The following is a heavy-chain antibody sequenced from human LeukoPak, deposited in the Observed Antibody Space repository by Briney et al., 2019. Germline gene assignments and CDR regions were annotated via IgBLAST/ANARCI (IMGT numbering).Heavy chain of an antibody. V-gene: IGHV4-34*01. CDR1: GGSFSGYY. Sequence: SETPSLTCAVYGGSFSGYYCHWMRQPPGKGLEWIGEISHRGNTKYYPSPKSRVTISLDTFKNQFSLKLSSATAADTAMYYCFLWHDVVSRDYWGQGTLVTVSS. CDR3: FLWHDVVSRDY. D-gene: IGHD2-15*01. J-gene: IGHJ4*02. CDR2: ISHRGNT.